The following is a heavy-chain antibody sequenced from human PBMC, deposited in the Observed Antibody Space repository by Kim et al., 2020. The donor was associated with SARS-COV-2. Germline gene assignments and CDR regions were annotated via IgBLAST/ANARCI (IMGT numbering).Heavy chain of an antibody. CDR2: IRYDGSNK. Sequence: GGSLRLSCAASGFTFSSYGMHWVRQAPGKGLEWVAVIRYDGSNKYYADSVKGRFTISRDNAKNTLYLQMNSLRAEDTAVYYCARVLSYYYGMDVWGQGTTVTVSS. CDR1: GFTFSSYG. CDR3: ARVLSYYYGMDV. J-gene: IGHJ6*02. V-gene: IGHV3-33*08.